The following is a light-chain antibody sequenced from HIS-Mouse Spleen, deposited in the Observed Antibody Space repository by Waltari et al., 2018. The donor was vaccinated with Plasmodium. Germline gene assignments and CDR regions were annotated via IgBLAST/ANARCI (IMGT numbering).Light chain of an antibody. J-gene: IGKJ1*01. CDR2: AAS. CDR1: QSISRY. Sequence: DIQMTQSPSSLSHSVGDSVTITCRASQSISRYLNWYQQKPGKAPKLLIYAASSLQSGVPSRFSGSGSGTDFTLTISSLQPEDFATYYCQQNYNTWTFGQGTKVEIK. V-gene: IGKV1-39*01. CDR3: QQNYNTWT.